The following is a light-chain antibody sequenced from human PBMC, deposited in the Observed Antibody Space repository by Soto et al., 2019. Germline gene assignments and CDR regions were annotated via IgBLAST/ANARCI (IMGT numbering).Light chain of an antibody. CDR2: EVS. CDR3: CSYAGNRRV. CDR1: SSDVGGYNY. Sequence: QSALTQPASVSGSPGQSITISCTGTSSDVGGYNYVSWYQQHPGKAPKLMIYEVSNRPSGVSNRFSGSKSGNTASLTISALQAEDEADYFCCSYAGNRRVFGGGTKLTVL. J-gene: IGLJ3*02. V-gene: IGLV2-14*01.